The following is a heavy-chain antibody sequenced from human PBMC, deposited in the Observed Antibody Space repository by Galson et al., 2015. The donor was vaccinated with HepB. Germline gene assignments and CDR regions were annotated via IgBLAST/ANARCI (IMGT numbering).Heavy chain of an antibody. CDR2: ISSNGGST. D-gene: IGHD3-10*01. CDR1: GFTFSSYA. J-gene: IGHJ4*02. Sequence: SLRLSCAASGFTFSSYAMHWVRQAPGKGLEYVSAISSNGGSTYYADSVKGRFTISRDNSKNTLYLQMSSLRAEDTAVYYCVTTPDIPRGGPHYYGPGSYFLRPFDYWGQGTLVTVSS. CDR3: VTTPDIPRGGPHYYGPGSYFLRPFDY. V-gene: IGHV3-64D*06.